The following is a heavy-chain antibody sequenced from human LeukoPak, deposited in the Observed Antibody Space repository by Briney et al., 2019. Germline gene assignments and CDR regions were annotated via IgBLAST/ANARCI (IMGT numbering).Heavy chain of an antibody. V-gene: IGHV3-23*01. CDR2: ISGSGDST. CDR3: AKVSRSITMIVVVIGPRVDAFDI. Sequence: GGSLRLSCAASGFTFSYYAMSWVRQAPGKGLEWVSVISGSGDSTDYADSVKGRFTISRDNSKNTLYLQMNSLRAEDTAVYYCAKVSRSITMIVVVIGPRVDAFDIWGQGTMVTVSS. J-gene: IGHJ3*02. CDR1: GFTFSYYA. D-gene: IGHD3-22*01.